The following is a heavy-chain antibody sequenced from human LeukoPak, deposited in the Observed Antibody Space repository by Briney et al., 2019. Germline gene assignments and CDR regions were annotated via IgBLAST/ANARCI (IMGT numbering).Heavy chain of an antibody. CDR1: GFSFSSYA. CDR3: ARSYYIAYFDY. D-gene: IGHD3-10*01. Sequence: PGGSLRLSCAASGFSFSSYAMHWVRQAPGKGLEWVAVISYDGSNKYYADSVKGRFTISRDNSKNTLYLQMNSLRAEDTAVYYCARSYYIAYFDYWGQGTLVTVSS. V-gene: IGHV3-30-3*01. J-gene: IGHJ4*02. CDR2: ISYDGSNK.